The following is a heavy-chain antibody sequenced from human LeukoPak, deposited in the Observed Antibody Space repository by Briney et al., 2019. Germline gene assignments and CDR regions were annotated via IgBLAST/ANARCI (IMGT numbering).Heavy chain of an antibody. CDR2: IYPGGSNG. D-gene: IGHD5-24*01. CDR1: GFDFTAYG. J-gene: IGHJ4*02. Sequence: GESLRISCKCSGFDFTAYGIAWVRQMPGKGLEWMGNIYPGGSNGRYSPSFQGQVTMSADKSITTAYLQWSSLKASDTAMYYCARQKDGYNYLLDYWGQGTLVTVSS. V-gene: IGHV5-51*01. CDR3: ARQKDGYNYLLDY.